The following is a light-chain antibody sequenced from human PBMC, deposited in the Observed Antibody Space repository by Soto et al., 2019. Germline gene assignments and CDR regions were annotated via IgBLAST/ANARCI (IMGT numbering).Light chain of an antibody. CDR1: QDISSY. Sequence: DIQLTQSQSFLSASGGDRVTITCRASQDISSYLAWYQQKPGEAPKFLIYAASTLRGGVPSRFSGSGSGTEFTLTISSQQAEDFATYYCQGLNEYPITFGQGTRLEIK. V-gene: IGKV1-9*01. CDR2: AAS. J-gene: IGKJ5*01. CDR3: QGLNEYPIT.